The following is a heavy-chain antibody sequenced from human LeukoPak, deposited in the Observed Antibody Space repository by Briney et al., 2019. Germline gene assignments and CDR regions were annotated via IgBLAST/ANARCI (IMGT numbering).Heavy chain of an antibody. CDR2: IYTSGST. Sequence: SETLSLTCAVYGGSFSGYYWSWIRQPPGKGLEWIGRIYTSGSTNYNPSLKSRVTMSVDTSHNQFFLKLNSVTAADTAVYYCAREARSGYEGFWSDPWGQGTVVTVSS. V-gene: IGHV4-59*10. CDR3: AREARSGYEGFWSDP. CDR1: GGSFSGYY. D-gene: IGHD5-12*01. J-gene: IGHJ5*02.